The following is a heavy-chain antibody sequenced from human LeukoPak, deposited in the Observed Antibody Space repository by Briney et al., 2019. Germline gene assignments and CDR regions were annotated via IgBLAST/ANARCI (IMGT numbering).Heavy chain of an antibody. CDR1: GGSFSGYY. J-gene: IGHJ5*02. Sequence: SETLSLTCAVYGGSFSGYYWSWIRQPPGKGLEWIGEINHSGSTNYNPSLKSRVTISVDTSKNQFSLKLSSVTAADTAVYYCARFRRYCSSTSCYSSWFDPWGQGTLVTVSS. CDR2: INHSGST. D-gene: IGHD2-2*01. V-gene: IGHV4-34*01. CDR3: ARFRRYCSSTSCYSSWFDP.